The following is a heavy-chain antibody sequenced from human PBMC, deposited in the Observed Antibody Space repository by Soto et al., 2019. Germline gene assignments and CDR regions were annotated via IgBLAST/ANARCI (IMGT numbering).Heavy chain of an antibody. CDR2: ITSRGGSV. Sequence: GGSLRLSCAASGFPFIKHAMTWVRQAPGNELEWVSGITSRGGSVYYADSVKGRFTISRDNSKNTLYLDMISLSAEDTAVYYCAKDDVKSFGVVNFDSWGQGILVTVSS. D-gene: IGHD3-3*01. V-gene: IGHV3-23*01. J-gene: IGHJ4*02. CDR1: GFPFIKHA. CDR3: AKDDVKSFGVVNFDS.